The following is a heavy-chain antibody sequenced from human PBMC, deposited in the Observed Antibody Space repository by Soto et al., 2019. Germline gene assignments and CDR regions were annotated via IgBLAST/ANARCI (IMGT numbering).Heavy chain of an antibody. CDR2: INHSGST. CDR1: GGSVRSSRYY. D-gene: IGHD6-6*01. Sequence: SETLSLTCTVSGGSVRSSRYYWSWIRQPPGKGLEWIGEINHSGSTNYNPSLKSRVTISVDTSKNQFSLKLSSVTAADTAVYYCARHLRLEYSSSYSGYYYYYGMDVWGQGTTVTVSS. CDR3: ARHLRLEYSSSYSGYYYYYGMDV. J-gene: IGHJ6*02. V-gene: IGHV4-39*01.